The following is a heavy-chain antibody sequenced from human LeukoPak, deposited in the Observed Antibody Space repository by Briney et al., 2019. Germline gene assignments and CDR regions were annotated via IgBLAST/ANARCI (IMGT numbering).Heavy chain of an antibody. CDR2: IYYSGST. CDR1: GGSVSSYY. D-gene: IGHD2-2*01. V-gene: IGHV4-59*02. Sequence: SETLSLTCTVSGGSVSSYYWSWIRQPPGKGLEWVGYIYYSGSTNYSPSLKSRATISVDTSKNQFSLNLSSVTPADTAVYYCAGYSSTFNFYYGMDLWGQGTTVTVSS. CDR3: AGYSSTFNFYYGMDL. J-gene: IGHJ6*02.